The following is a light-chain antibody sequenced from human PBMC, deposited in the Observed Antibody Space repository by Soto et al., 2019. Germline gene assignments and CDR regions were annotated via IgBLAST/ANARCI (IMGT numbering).Light chain of an antibody. CDR1: QSVMQSDGKTS. J-gene: IGKJ4*01. Sequence: DIVMTQTPLSLSVTPGQPASISCKSSQSVMQSDGKTSLYWYLQKPGQPPQLLIYELSNRFSGVPDRFSGSGAGTDFTLKISWVEAEDVGVYYCKQTIEPPLTFGGGTKVEIK. V-gene: IGKV2D-29*01. CDR2: ELS. CDR3: KQTIEPPLT.